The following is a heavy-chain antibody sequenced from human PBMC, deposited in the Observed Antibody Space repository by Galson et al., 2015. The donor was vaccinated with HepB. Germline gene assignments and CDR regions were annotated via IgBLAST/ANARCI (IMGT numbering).Heavy chain of an antibody. Sequence: KVSCKASGYTFTSYGISWVRQAPGQGLEWMGIIYPGDSDTRYSPSFQGQVTISADKSISTAYLQWSSLKASDTAMYYCARHLAGSPGDYWGQGTLVTVSS. CDR2: IYPGDSDT. J-gene: IGHJ4*02. CDR3: ARHLAGSPGDY. D-gene: IGHD6-19*01. CDR1: GYTFTSYG. V-gene: IGHV5-51*01.